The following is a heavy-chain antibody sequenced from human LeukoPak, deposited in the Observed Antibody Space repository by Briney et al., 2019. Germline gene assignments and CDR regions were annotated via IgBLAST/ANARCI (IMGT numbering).Heavy chain of an antibody. J-gene: IGHJ4*02. CDR2: TRNRANSYTT. Sequence: GVSLRLSCAASGFTFSDHYMDWVRQAPGKGLEWVGRTRNRANSYTTEYAASVKGRFTISRDDSKNSLYLQMNSLKTEDTAVYYCARTGTTAHEFEYWGQGTLVTVSS. D-gene: IGHD1-14*01. V-gene: IGHV3-72*01. CDR1: GFTFSDHY. CDR3: ARTGTTAHEFEY.